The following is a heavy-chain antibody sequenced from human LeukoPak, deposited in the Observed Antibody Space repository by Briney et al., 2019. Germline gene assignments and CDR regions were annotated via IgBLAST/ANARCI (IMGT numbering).Heavy chain of an antibody. CDR1: GGSISSSSYY. CDR3: ARDTVTTYGPQRDY. CDR2: IYYSGST. D-gene: IGHD4-11*01. J-gene: IGHJ4*02. Sequence: SETLSLTCTVSGGSISSSSYYWGWIRQPPGKGLEWIGSIYYSGSTYYNPSLKSRVTTSVDTSKNQFSLKLSSVTAADTAVYYCARDTVTTYGPQRDYWGQGTLVTVSS. V-gene: IGHV4-39*07.